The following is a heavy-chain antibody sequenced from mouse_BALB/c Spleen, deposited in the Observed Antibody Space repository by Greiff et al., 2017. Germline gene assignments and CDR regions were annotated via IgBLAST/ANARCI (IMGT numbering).Heavy chain of an antibody. Sequence: VQLQQSGAELARPGASVKLSCKASGYTFTSYWMQWVKQRPGQGLEWIGAIYPGDGDTRYTQKFKGKATLTADKSSSTAYMQLSSLASEDSAVYYCARRGDGNDFDYWGQGTTLTVSS. D-gene: IGHD2-1*01. CDR2: IYPGDGDT. CDR1: GYTFTSYW. CDR3: ARRGDGNDFDY. V-gene: IGHV1-87*01. J-gene: IGHJ2*01.